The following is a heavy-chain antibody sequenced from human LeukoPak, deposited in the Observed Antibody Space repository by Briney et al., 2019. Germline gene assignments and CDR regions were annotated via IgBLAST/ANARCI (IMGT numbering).Heavy chain of an antibody. V-gene: IGHV4-39*01. Sequence: PSETLSLTRTVYGRSIRRSNDYWGWIRQPPGKGLEWIGSINYSGDTYSNPSLKSRLTISVDTSKNQFSLNLSSVTAADTAVCYCGRVHIVLVPSAAFDFWGQGTLVTVSS. CDR2: INYSGDT. J-gene: IGHJ4*02. D-gene: IGHD2-2*01. CDR3: GRVHIVLVPSAAFDF. CDR1: GRSIRRSNDY.